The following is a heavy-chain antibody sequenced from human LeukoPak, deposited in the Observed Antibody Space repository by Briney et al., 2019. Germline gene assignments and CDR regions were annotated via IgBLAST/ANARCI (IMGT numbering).Heavy chain of an antibody. Sequence: PSETLSLTCTVSGYSISSGYYWGWIRQPPGKGLEWIGSIYHSGSTYYNPSLKSRVTISVDTSKNQFSLKLSSVTAADTAVYYCARSVTYYDFWSGYIYWFDPWGQGTLVTVSS. CDR1: GYSISSGYY. D-gene: IGHD3-3*01. V-gene: IGHV4-38-2*02. CDR3: ARSVTYYDFWSGYIYWFDP. CDR2: IYHSGST. J-gene: IGHJ5*02.